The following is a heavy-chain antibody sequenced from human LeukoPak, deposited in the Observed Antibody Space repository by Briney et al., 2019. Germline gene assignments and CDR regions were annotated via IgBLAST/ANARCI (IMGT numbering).Heavy chain of an antibody. D-gene: IGHD6-13*01. V-gene: IGHV4-34*01. CDR1: GGSFSGYY. CDR3: ARGRGSSWYHGNWFDP. Sequence: SETLSLTCAVYGGSFSGYYRSWIRQPPGKGLEWIGEINHSGSTNYNPSLKSRVTISVDTSKNQFSLKLSSVTAADTAVYYCARGRGSSWYHGNWFDPWGQGTLVTVSS. CDR2: INHSGST. J-gene: IGHJ5*02.